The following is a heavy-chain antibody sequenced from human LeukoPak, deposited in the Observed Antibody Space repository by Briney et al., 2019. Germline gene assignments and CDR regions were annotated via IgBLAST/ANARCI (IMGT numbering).Heavy chain of an antibody. D-gene: IGHD1-26*01. CDR2: ISWDGDTT. CDR1: GFKFDDYG. V-gene: IGHV3-43D*03. CDR3: AKGVGATYPYYFDY. Sequence: GGSLRLSCAASGFKFDDYGMHWVRQAPGKGLEWVSLISWDGDTTYYADSVKGRFTISRDNSKNSLDLQMNSLRAEDTALYYCAKGVGATYPYYFDYWGQGTLVTVSS. J-gene: IGHJ4*02.